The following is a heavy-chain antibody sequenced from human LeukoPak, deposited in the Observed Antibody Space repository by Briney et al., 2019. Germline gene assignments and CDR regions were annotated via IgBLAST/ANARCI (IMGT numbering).Heavy chain of an antibody. CDR1: GFTFSSYA. J-gene: IGHJ6*02. D-gene: IGHD2-2*01. Sequence: GGSLRLSCAASGFTFSSYAMYWVRQAPGKGLEWVAVMSYDGSNKYYADSVKGRFTISRDNSRNTLYLQMNSLRAEDTAVYYCARVDGCSSTSRRSAYYTMDVWGQGTTVTVSS. CDR2: MSYDGSNK. V-gene: IGHV3-30-3*01. CDR3: ARVDGCSSTSRRSAYYTMDV.